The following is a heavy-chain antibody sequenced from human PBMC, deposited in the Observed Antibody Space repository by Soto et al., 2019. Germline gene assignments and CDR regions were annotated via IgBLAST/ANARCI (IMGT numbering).Heavy chain of an antibody. CDR2: IYYSGST. Sequence: PSETLSLTCTVSGGSISSGGYYWSWIRQHPGKGLEWIGYIYYSGSTYYNPSLKSRVTISVGTSKNQFSLKLSSVTAADTAVYYCARGIVVVLAVTNWFDPWGQGTLVTVSS. J-gene: IGHJ5*02. CDR1: GGSISSGGYY. V-gene: IGHV4-31*03. CDR3: ARGIVVVLAVTNWFDP. D-gene: IGHD2-2*01.